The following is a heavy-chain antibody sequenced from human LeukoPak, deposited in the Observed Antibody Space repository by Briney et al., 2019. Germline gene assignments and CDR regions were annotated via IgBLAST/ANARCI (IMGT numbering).Heavy chain of an antibody. V-gene: IGHV4-39*07. J-gene: IGHJ5*02. CDR1: GGSIRSSSYY. CDR3: ARGVDGYYYGSGSYHNWFDP. CDR2: IYYSGST. D-gene: IGHD3-10*01. Sequence: SETLSLTCTVSGGSIRSSSYYGGWIRQPPGKGLEWIGNIYYSGSTNYNPSLKSRVTISVDKSKNQFSLKLSSVTAADTAVYYCARGVDGYYYGSGSYHNWFDPWGQGTLVTVSS.